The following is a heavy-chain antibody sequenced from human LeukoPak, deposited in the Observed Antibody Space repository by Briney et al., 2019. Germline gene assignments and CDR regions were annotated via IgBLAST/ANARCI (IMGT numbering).Heavy chain of an antibody. CDR3: AKAVITFGGVIQAYDY. Sequence: GGSLRLSCAASGFTFSNAWMSWVRQAPGKGLEWVGRIKSKTDGGTTDYAAPVKGRFTISRDDSKNTLYLQMNSLRAEDTAVYYCAKAVITFGGVIQAYDYWGQGTLVTVSS. V-gene: IGHV3-15*01. J-gene: IGHJ4*02. CDR1: GFTFSNAW. CDR2: IKSKTDGGTT. D-gene: IGHD3-16*02.